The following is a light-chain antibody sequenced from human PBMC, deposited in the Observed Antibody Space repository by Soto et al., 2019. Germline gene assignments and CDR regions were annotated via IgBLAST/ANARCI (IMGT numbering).Light chain of an antibody. CDR3: HQSYSPPYT. V-gene: IGKV1-39*01. CDR1: QRISNY. J-gene: IGKJ2*01. CDR2: AAS. Sequence: IQMTQSPSPLSASVGDRVTITCRASQRISNYLNWYQHKPGKAPELLIYAASSLQSGVPSRFSGGGSGTDFALTISSLQPHAFGTYYCHQSYSPPYTFGQGTKMEIK.